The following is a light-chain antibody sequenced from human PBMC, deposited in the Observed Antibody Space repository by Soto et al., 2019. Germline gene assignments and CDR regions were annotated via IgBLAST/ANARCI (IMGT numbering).Light chain of an antibody. CDR1: SSNIGTNY. V-gene: IGLV1-47*01. CDR3: AAWDDSLSAHVV. Sequence: QSVLTQPPSASGTPGQRVTISCSGSSSNIGTNYVYWYQQLPGTAPKPLIYRDNQWPSGVPDRFSGSKSGTSASLAISGLRSEDEADYYCAAWDDSLSAHVVFGGGTKVTVL. CDR2: RDN. J-gene: IGLJ2*01.